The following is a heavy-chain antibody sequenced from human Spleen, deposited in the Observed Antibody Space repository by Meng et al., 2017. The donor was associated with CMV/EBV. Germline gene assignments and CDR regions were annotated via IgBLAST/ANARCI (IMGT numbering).Heavy chain of an antibody. CDR2: TCYRSKWYS. CDR1: GDSVSRNSVA. CDR3: ATGASWSGRGDY. D-gene: IGHD3-3*01. V-gene: IGHV6-1*01. Sequence: SQTLSLTCAISGDSVSRNSVAWNWIRQSPSRGLEWLGRTCYRSKWYSDYAVSVNSRVTINPDTSKNQFSLKLSSVTAADTAIYYCATGASWSGRGDYWGQGTLVTVSS. J-gene: IGHJ4*02.